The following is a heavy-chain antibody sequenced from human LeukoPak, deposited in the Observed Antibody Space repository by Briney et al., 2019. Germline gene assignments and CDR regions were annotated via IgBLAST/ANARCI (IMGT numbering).Heavy chain of an antibody. CDR3: AKLDFWSGYLFDY. CDR1: GGSISSYY. Sequence: PSETLSLTCTVSGGSISSYYWSWIRQPPGKGLEWIGYIYTSGSTNYNPSLNSRVTISVDTSKNQFSLKLRSVTAADTAVYYCAKLDFWSGYLFDYWGQGTLVTVSS. D-gene: IGHD3-3*01. V-gene: IGHV4-4*09. J-gene: IGHJ4*02. CDR2: IYTSGST.